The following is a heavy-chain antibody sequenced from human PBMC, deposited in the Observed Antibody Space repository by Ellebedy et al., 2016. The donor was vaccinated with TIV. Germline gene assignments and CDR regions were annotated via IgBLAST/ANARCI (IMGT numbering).Heavy chain of an antibody. J-gene: IGHJ4*02. V-gene: IGHV4-39*07. CDR3: ARSHSGDRNDYFDY. Sequence: SETLSLTXSVSGGSISSSSDYWGWIRQPPGKGLEWIVSIHYSGSTYYNPSLKSRVTISLDTSKNQFSLRLNSVTAADTAVYYCARSHSGDRNDYFDYWGQGTLVTVSS. D-gene: IGHD1-26*01. CDR2: IHYSGST. CDR1: GGSISSSSDY.